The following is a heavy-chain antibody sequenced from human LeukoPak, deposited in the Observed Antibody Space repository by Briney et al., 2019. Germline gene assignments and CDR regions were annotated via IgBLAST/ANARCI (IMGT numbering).Heavy chain of an antibody. CDR2: ISYDGSNQ. J-gene: IGHJ4*02. V-gene: IGHV3-30*01. D-gene: IGHD2-21*02. CDR3: ARDSHIVVVTAIRGDYFDY. Sequence: GRSLRLSCAASGFTFSSYAMYWVRQAPGKGLEWVAVISYDGSNQYYADSVKGRFTISRDNSKNTLYLQMNSLRAEDTAVYYCARDSHIVVVTAIRGDYFDYWGQGTLVTVSS. CDR1: GFTFSSYA.